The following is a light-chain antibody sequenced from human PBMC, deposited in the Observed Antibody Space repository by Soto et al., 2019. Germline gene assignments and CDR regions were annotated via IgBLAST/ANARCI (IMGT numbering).Light chain of an antibody. CDR2: VAS. Sequence: DIQMTQSPSSLSASVGDGVTITCRASQSVATYLNWYQQKPGKAPKFLISVASTLQSGVPSRFSGSGSGTDFTLSIRSLQPDDFATYYCQQSYSLPYTFGPGTKLEIK. CDR1: QSVATY. J-gene: IGKJ2*01. CDR3: QQSYSLPYT. V-gene: IGKV1-39*01.